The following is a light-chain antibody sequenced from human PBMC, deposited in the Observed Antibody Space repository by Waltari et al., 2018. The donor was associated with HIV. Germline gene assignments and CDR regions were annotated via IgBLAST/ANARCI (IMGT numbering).Light chain of an antibody. J-gene: IGKJ2*01. V-gene: IGKV1-NL1*01. Sequence: DIQMAQSPSSLSASVGNRVTITCRASQDIRGSLAWYQFKPGQAPELLVFGTSMLESGVPPRLSGSGYGTTYTLTISSLQPEDSATYYCQQYYTVPYTFGQGTNLEI. CDR2: GTS. CDR1: QDIRGS. CDR3: QQYYTVPYT.